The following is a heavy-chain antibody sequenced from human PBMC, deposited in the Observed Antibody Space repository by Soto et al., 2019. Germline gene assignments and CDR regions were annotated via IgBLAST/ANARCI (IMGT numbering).Heavy chain of an antibody. CDR2: IYPDSGGT. CDR3: RVTGVSEVDY. Sequence: ASVKVSCKTSGYTFSGFYMHWVRQAPVRGLESMGCIYPDSGGTDYAQKFQGRVTMTRDTSISTAYMELSRLRSDDTAVYYCRVTGVSEVDYWGQGTLVTVSS. V-gene: IGHV1-2*02. CDR1: GYTFSGFY. D-gene: IGHD2-8*01. J-gene: IGHJ4*02.